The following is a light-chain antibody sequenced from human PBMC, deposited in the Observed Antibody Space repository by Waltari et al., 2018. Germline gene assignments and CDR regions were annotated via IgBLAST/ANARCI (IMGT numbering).Light chain of an antibody. Sequence: SYLLTQPPSASVAPGKTAMTSCCGTDIGLKIVHCLQQKPGPAPVLVGDDDSDRPSGSPERFSGSNSGSTATLTIRSVEVGDEADYYCQVWDSSSDHVVFGGGTKLTVL. CDR3: QVWDSSSDHVV. CDR1: DIGLKI. CDR2: DDS. J-gene: IGLJ2*01. V-gene: IGLV3-21*03.